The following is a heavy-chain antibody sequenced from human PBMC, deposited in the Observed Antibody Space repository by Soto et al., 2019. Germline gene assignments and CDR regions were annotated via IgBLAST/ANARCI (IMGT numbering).Heavy chain of an antibody. J-gene: IGHJ3*02. CDR1: GFTFDDYA. Sequence: GGSLRLSCAASGFTFDDYAVHWVRQAPGKGLEWVSAISGSGGSTYYADSVKGRFTISRDNAKNSLYLQMNSLRAEDTAVYYCAREDSGYENDAFDIWGQGTMVTVSS. CDR3: AREDSGYENDAFDI. D-gene: IGHD5-12*01. V-gene: IGHV3-23*01. CDR2: ISGSGGST.